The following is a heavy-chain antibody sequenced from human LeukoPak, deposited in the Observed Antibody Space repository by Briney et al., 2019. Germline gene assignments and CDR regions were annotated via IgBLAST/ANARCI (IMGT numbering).Heavy chain of an antibody. CDR2: IYHSGST. V-gene: IGHV4-4*02. Sequence: SSGTLSLTCAVSGGSISSHNWWSWVRQPPGRGLEWIGEIYHSGSTNYNPSLKSRVTISVDKSKNQFSLKLSSVTAADTAVYYCASVEMATIARYYYYYGMDVWGQGTTVTVSS. CDR1: GGSISSHNW. D-gene: IGHD5-24*01. J-gene: IGHJ6*02. CDR3: ASVEMATIARYYYYYGMDV.